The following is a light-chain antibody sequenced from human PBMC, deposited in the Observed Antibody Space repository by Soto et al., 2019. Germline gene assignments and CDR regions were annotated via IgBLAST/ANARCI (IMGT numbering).Light chain of an antibody. CDR3: QQYGDRPRT. Sequence: EVVLTQSPATLSVSPGDRATLSCRASQYIGSAVAWYHQRSGQAPRLLIFDASIRVPTTPARFSGSVSGTEFTITITSRNSEDFAVYFCQQYGDRPRTFGQGTKVDIK. CDR1: QYIGSA. J-gene: IGKJ1*01. V-gene: IGKV3-15*01. CDR2: DAS.